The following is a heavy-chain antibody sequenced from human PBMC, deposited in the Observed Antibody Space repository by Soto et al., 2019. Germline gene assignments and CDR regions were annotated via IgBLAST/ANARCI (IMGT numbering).Heavy chain of an antibody. CDR3: AIEPNYFDY. CDR2: ISAYSGNT. CDR1: GYTFNSYV. Sequence: QVQLVQSGAEVKKPGASVKVSCKASGYTFNSYVISWVRQAPGQGLEWLGWISAYSGNTKYAQKLQGRVTMTTDTSTSTAYMELRSLRSDDTSVYYCAIEPNYFDYRGQGTLVSVSS. J-gene: IGHJ4*02. V-gene: IGHV1-18*01.